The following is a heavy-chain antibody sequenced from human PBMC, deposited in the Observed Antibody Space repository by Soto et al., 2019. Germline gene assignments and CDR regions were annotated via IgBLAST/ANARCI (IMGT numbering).Heavy chain of an antibody. CDR1: GFTFSSYA. J-gene: IGHJ4*02. CDR3: AKDLKGVVVPAAFDY. Sequence: GGSLRLSCAASGFTFSSYAMSWVRQAPGKGLEWVSAISGSGGSTYYADSVKGRFTISRDNSKNTLYLQMNSLRAEDTAVYYCAKDLKGVVVPAAFDYWGQGTXVTVSS. CDR2: ISGSGGST. V-gene: IGHV3-23*01. D-gene: IGHD2-2*01.